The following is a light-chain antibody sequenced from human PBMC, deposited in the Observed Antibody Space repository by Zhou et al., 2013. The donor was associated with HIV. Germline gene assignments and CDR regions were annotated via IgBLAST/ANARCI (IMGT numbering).Light chain of an antibody. CDR3: QQYNAFPLT. J-gene: IGKJ4*01. V-gene: IGKV1-8*01. CDR2: AAS. CDR1: EGVSSY. Sequence: AIRITQSPSSVSASTGDRVTITCRASEGVSSYLAWYQQKPGKAPKLLIYAASTLQSGVPSRFSGSGSGTEFTLTISSLQADDFATYYCQQYNAFPLTFGGGTKVEIK.